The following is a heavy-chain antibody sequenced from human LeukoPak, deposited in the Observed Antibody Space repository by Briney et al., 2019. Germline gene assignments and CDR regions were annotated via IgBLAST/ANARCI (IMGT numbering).Heavy chain of an antibody. J-gene: IGHJ4*02. D-gene: IGHD4-17*01. CDR1: GGTFSSYA. Sequence: EASVKVSCKASGGTFSSYAISWVRQAPGQGLEWMGRIIPIFGTANYAQKFQGRVTITTDESTSTAYMELSSLRSEDTAVYYCASLYGDYGENYFDYWGQGTLVTVSS. CDR3: ASLYGDYGENYFDY. V-gene: IGHV1-69*05. CDR2: IIPIFGTA.